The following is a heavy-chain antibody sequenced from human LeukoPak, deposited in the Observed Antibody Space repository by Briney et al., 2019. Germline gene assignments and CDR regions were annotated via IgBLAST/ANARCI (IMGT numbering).Heavy chain of an antibody. CDR3: ARVPYCSSTSCYLAYYYGMDV. Sequence: PSQTLSLTCTVSGGSISSGGYSWSWIRQHPGKGLEWIGYIYYSGSTYYNPSLKSRVTISVDTSKNQFSLKLSSVTAADTAVYYCARVPYCSSTSCYLAYYYGMDVWGQGTTVTVSS. D-gene: IGHD2-2*01. CDR2: IYYSGST. CDR1: GGSISSGGYS. V-gene: IGHV4-31*03. J-gene: IGHJ6*02.